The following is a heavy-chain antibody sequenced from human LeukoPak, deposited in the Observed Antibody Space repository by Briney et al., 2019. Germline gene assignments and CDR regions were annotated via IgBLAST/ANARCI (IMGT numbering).Heavy chain of an antibody. D-gene: IGHD3-10*01. V-gene: IGHV1-2*02. CDR3: ARDGMVRGVIIWDAFDI. CDR1: GYTFTGYY. Sequence: EASVKVSCKASGYTFTGYYIHWVRQAPGQGLEWMGWINPNSGGTNYAQKFQGRVTMTRDTSISTAYMELSRLRSDDTAVYYCARDGMVRGVIIWDAFDIWGQGTMVTVSS. CDR2: INPNSGGT. J-gene: IGHJ3*02.